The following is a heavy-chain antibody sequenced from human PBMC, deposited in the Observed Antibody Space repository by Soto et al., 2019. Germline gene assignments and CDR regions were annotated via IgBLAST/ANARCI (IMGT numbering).Heavy chain of an antibody. J-gene: IGHJ4*02. CDR1: GFTFDDYA. CDR2: ISWNSGSI. V-gene: IGHV3-9*01. CDR3: AKARTPPAVAAMYY. D-gene: IGHD6-19*01. Sequence: GGSLRLPCAASGFTFDDYAMHWVRQAPGKGLEWVSGISWNSGSIGYADSVKGRFTISRDNAKNSLYLQMNSLRAEDTALYYCAKARTPPAVAAMYYWGQGTRVTVSA.